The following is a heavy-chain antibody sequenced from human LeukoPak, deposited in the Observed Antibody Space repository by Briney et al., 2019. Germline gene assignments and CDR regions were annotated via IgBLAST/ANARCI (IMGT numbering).Heavy chain of an antibody. CDR3: ARNDHYYDSSGYYLDAFDI. J-gene: IGHJ3*02. V-gene: IGHV4-38-2*02. D-gene: IGHD3-22*01. CDR1: GYSISSGYY. Sequence: SETLSLTCTVSGYSISSGYYWGWIRQPPGKGLEWIGSIYHSGSTYYNPSLKSRVTISVDTSKNQFSLKLSSVTAADTAVYYCARNDHYYDSSGYYLDAFDIWGQGTMVTVSS. CDR2: IYHSGST.